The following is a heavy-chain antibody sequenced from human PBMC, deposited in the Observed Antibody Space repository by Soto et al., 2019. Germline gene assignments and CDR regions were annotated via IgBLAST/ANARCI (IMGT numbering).Heavy chain of an antibody. Sequence: QITLKESGPTLVKPTQTLTLTCTLSGISLGSGGVGVGWIRQPPGKALEWLALIYWDDDKRYRPSLKSRLTITTDSSKNQVVLTMTNMDPVDTATYYCAHRSIAAAGAFDYWGQGTLVTVSS. V-gene: IGHV2-5*02. CDR2: IYWDDDK. CDR1: GISLGSGGVG. J-gene: IGHJ4*02. D-gene: IGHD6-13*01. CDR3: AHRSIAAAGAFDY.